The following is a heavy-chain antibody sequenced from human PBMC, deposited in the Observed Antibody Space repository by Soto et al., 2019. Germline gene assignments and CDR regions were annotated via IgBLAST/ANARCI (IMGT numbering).Heavy chain of an antibody. CDR1: GFTLSSYS. CDR3: ARMFGFSYGPANRGMDV. Sequence: QVQLVESGGGVAQPRRSLRLFCAASGFTLSSYSLHWVRQSPGKGLEWVAAISSDGTEKHYADSVKGRFTISRDNSKNTLSLQLNSLRTEDTAVYYCARMFGFSYGPANRGMDVWGQGTTVTVSS. J-gene: IGHJ6*02. V-gene: IGHV3-30*04. D-gene: IGHD5-18*01. CDR2: ISSDGTEK.